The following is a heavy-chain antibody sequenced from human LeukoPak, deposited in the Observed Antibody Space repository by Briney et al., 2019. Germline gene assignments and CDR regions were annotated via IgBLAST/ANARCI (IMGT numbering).Heavy chain of an antibody. CDR3: ARHGHDRPFAL. V-gene: IGHV4-39*01. CDR2: IYYTGST. Sequence: PSETLSLTCAVSGGSISRSDYYWGCFRQPPGKGMEWIGSIYYTGSTYYNPSLKSRVTISIDMSRNQFSLQLSSVTATDTAVYYCARHGHDRPFALWGQGTMVTVSS. J-gene: IGHJ3*01. CDR1: GGSISRSDYY.